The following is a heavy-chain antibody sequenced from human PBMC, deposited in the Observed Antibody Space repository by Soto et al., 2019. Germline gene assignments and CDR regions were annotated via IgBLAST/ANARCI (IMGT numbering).Heavy chain of an antibody. J-gene: IGHJ4*02. D-gene: IGHD5-12*01. CDR3: ARGRRWLQNGHDY. Sequence: SETLSLTCTVSGDSIISGDYYWSWIRQTPGKGLEWIGYIYYSGDTNYNPSLKSRVIISVDTSKNQFSLKLSSVTSADTAVYYCARGRRWLQNGHDYWGQGTLVTVSS. V-gene: IGHV4-30-4*01. CDR1: GDSIISGDYY. CDR2: IYYSGDT.